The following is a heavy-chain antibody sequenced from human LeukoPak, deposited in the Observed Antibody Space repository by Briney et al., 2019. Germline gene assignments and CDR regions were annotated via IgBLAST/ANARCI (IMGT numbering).Heavy chain of an antibody. D-gene: IGHD6-19*01. CDR3: AKVDSTAWYAFDY. Sequence: GGSLRLSCAASGFTFRNYGMHWVRQAPGKGLEWVAVISYDGSNKYYADSVKGRFTISRDNSKNTLYLQMNSLRAEDTAVYYCAKVDSTAWYAFDYWGQGTLVTVSS. V-gene: IGHV3-30*18. CDR1: GFTFRNYG. J-gene: IGHJ4*02. CDR2: ISYDGSNK.